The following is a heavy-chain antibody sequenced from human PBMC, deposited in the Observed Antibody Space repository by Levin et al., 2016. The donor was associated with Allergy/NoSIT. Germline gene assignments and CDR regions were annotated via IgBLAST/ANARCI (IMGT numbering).Heavy chain of an antibody. J-gene: IGHJ5*02. D-gene: IGHD3-16*01. CDR2: ISGSGGST. V-gene: IGHV3-23*01. Sequence: VRQAPGKGLEWVSGISGSGGSTYYPESVKGRFTISRDNSKNTLYLQMNSLRAEDTAVYYCAKGKGDYVLDWFDPWGQGTLVTVSS. CDR3: AKGKGDYVLDWFDP.